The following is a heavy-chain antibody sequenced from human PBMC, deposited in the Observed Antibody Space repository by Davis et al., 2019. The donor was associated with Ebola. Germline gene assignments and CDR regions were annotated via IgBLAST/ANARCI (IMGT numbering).Heavy chain of an antibody. CDR3: ARGSRNMDV. CDR2: MSGSAGNT. J-gene: IGHJ6*02. CDR1: GFTFSSYG. V-gene: IGHV3-23*01. Sequence: GESLKISCAASGFTFSSYGMSWVRQAPGKGLEWVSAMSGSAGNTYYADSVKGRFTISRDNSKNTLYLQMNSLRAEDTAVYYCARGSRNMDVWGQGTTVTVSS.